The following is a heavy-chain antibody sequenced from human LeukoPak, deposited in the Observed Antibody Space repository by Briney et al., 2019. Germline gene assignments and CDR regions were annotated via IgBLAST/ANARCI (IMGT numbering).Heavy chain of an antibody. J-gene: IGHJ4*02. D-gene: IGHD4-23*01. CDR1: GYTLTELS. CDR3: ATNLATVVTPAYY. CDR2: FDPEDGAT. V-gene: IGHV1-24*01. Sequence: ASVKVSCKVSGYTLTELSMHWVRQAPGKGLEWMGGFDPEDGATIFAQKFQGRVTMTEDTSTDTAYMELSSLRSEDTAEYYCATNLATVVTPAYYWGQGTLVTVSS.